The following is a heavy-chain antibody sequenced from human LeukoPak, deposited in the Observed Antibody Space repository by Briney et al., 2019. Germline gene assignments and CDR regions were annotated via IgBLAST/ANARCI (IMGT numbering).Heavy chain of an antibody. Sequence: GGSLRLSCAASGFTFSNTWMTWVRQAPRKGLEWVGHIKSKPDGGTTDYAAPVKGRFIISRYDSKNTLYLQTNSLKTEDTAVYYCTTDPISAGLDYWGQGTLVTVSS. J-gene: IGHJ4*02. CDR2: IKSKPDGGTT. D-gene: IGHD6-13*01. V-gene: IGHV3-15*01. CDR1: GFTFSNTW. CDR3: TTDPISAGLDY.